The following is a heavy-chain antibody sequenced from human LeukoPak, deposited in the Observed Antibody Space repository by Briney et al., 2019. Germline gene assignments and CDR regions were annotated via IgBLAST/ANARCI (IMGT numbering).Heavy chain of an antibody. CDR2: INTDGSST. V-gene: IGHV3-74*01. J-gene: IGHJ5*02. CDR3: ARGVNGDSRFDP. Sequence: GALRLSCAASGFTFSSHWMHWVRQAPGKGLVWVSRINTDGSSTTYADSVKGRFTISRDNAKNTLYLQMNSLRAEDTAVYYCARGVNGDSRFDPWGQGALVTVSS. D-gene: IGHD4-17*01. CDR1: GFTFSSHW.